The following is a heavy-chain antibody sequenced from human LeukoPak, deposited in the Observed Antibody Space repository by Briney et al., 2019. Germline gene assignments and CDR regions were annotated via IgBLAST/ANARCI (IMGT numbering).Heavy chain of an antibody. CDR1: GFSFSKYG. J-gene: IGHJ3*02. V-gene: IGHV3-30*02. Sequence: GGSLRLSCAASGFSFSKYGLHWVRQAPGKGLQWVAMIWYDGSQRYYVDSVKGRFTISRDSSKNTMFLQMNSLTDEDTAVYYCAIENFDSGGPGSGSPAFDIWGRGTMVSVSS. CDR2: IWYDGSQR. D-gene: IGHD3-22*01. CDR3: AIENFDSGGPGSGSPAFDI.